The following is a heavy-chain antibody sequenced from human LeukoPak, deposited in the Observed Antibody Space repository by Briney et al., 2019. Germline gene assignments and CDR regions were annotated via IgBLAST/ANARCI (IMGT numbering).Heavy chain of an antibody. J-gene: IGHJ6*03. CDR3: GKDPSVIWNYREV. Sequence: SGGSLRLSCAASGFTFSSYGMHWVRQAPGKGLEWVTFIRYDGTNEYYADSVRGRFTISRDNSKNTLYLQMNSLRVEDTAVYYWGKDPSVIWNYREVWGKGPTVIFS. CDR1: GFTFSSYG. V-gene: IGHV3-30*02. D-gene: IGHD3-10*01. CDR2: IRYDGTNE.